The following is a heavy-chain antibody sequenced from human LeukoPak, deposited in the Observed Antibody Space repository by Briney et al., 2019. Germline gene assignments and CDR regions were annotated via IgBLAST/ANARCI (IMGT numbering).Heavy chain of an antibody. CDR1: GFIYIHYG. J-gene: IGHJ4*01. D-gene: IGHD4-11*01. CDR3: VRDAQRGFDYSNSLRY. Sequence: GGSLRLSCAASGFIYIHYGMHWVRQAPGKGLEWVAVIWSDGTNSFYAGSVKGRFTISRDNSQRTLFLQMNSLRVEDTAMYYCVRDAQRGFDYSNSLRYWGHGHLVTVSS. V-gene: IGHV3-33*08. CDR2: IWSDGTNS.